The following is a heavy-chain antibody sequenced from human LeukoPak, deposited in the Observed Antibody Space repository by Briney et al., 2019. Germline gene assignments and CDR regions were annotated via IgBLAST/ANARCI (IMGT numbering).Heavy chain of an antibody. CDR2: LSGGGDSR. Sequence: GGSLRLSCAASGSAFSNYAMSWVRQAPGKGLEWVSSLSGGGDSRYYADSVMGRFTISRDNSKNTLYLQMNSLRAEDTAVYYCAKAVRSMVTGGGYFDSWGQGTLVTVSS. CDR1: GSAFSNYA. J-gene: IGHJ4*03. V-gene: IGHV3-23*01. CDR3: AKAVRSMVTGGGYFDS. D-gene: IGHD3-10*01.